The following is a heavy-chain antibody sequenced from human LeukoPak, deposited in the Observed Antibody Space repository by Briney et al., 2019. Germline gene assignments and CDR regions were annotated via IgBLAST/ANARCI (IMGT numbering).Heavy chain of an antibody. D-gene: IGHD4-17*01. V-gene: IGHV4-39*01. CDR1: GGSIGSSSYY. J-gene: IGHJ4*02. CDR2: IYYSGGT. Sequence: PSETQSLTCTVSGGSIGSSSYYWSWIRQPPGKGLERIGSIYYSGGTYYNPSLKSRVSISVDTSKNQFSLMLNSVTAADTAIYYCARHMTRTVTTLCDYWGQGTLVTVSS. CDR3: ARHMTRTVTTLCDY.